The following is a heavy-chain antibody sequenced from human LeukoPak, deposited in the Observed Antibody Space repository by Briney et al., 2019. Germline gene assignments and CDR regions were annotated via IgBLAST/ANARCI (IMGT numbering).Heavy chain of an antibody. V-gene: IGHV3-23*01. CDR3: AKARSGSYAARFDP. J-gene: IGHJ5*02. Sequence: GGPLRLSCAASGFTFSSYYMSWVRQAPGKGLEWVSAISGSGGSTYYADSVKGRFTISRDNSKNTLYLQMNSLRAEDTAVYYCAKARSGSYAARFDPWGQGTLVTVSS. D-gene: IGHD1-26*01. CDR2: ISGSGGST. CDR1: GFTFSSYY.